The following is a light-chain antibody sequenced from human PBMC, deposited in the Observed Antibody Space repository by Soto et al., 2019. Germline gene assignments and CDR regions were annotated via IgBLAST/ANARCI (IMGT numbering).Light chain of an antibody. Sequence: DIQMTQSPSSLSASVGDRVTITCRASQGISNNLAWYQQKPGKVPQLLIYGASTLQSGVPSRFSGSRSGTDFTLTISSPQPEDVATYYCQKYDSAPLTFGQGTKVDFK. J-gene: IGKJ1*01. CDR2: GAS. CDR3: QKYDSAPLT. V-gene: IGKV1-27*01. CDR1: QGISNN.